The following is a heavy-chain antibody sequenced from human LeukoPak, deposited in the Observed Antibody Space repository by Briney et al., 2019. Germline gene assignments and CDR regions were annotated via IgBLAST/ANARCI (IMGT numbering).Heavy chain of an antibody. CDR1: GFHFDDYG. CDR3: AKDIGGWLQLDYYYYGMDV. V-gene: IGHV3-9*01. CDR2: ISWNSGSI. Sequence: SLGLFWGGSGFHFDDYGMEWGRQGPGEGLEGVLGISWNSGSIGYADSVKGRFTISRDNAKNSLYLQMNSLRAEDTALYYCAKDIGGWLQLDYYYYGMDVWGQGTTVTVSS. D-gene: IGHD5-24*01. J-gene: IGHJ6*02.